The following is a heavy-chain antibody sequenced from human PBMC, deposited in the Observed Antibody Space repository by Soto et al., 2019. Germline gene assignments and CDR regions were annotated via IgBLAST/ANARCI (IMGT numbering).Heavy chain of an antibody. D-gene: IGHD4-17*01. CDR1: GFAFSTHS. CDR2: ISRDGFDI. J-gene: IGHJ3*02. CDR3: AHPRGYGVFDAYDI. V-gene: IGHV3-23*01. Sequence: LRLSCAASGFAFSTHSMSWVRQAPGKGLEWVSAISRDGFDIYYADSVKGRFTISRDNSKHMLFLQMNSLRTEDTAVYYCAHPRGYGVFDAYDIWGQGAMVTVSS.